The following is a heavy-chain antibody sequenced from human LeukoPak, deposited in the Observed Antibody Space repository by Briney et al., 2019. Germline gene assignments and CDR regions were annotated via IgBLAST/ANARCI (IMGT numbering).Heavy chain of an antibody. CDR3: ARDGWLGFDP. CDR1: GGSISSGDYY. Sequence: SETLSLTCTVSGGSISSGDYYWSWIRQPPGKGLEWIGYIYYSGSTNYNPSLKSRVTIPVDTSKNQFSLKLSSVTAADTAVYYCARDGWLGFDPWGQGTLVTVSS. J-gene: IGHJ5*02. V-gene: IGHV4-61*08. CDR2: IYYSGST. D-gene: IGHD2-15*01.